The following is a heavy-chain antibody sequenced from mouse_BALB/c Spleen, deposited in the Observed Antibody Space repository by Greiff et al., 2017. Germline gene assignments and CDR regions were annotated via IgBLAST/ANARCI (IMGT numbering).Heavy chain of an antibody. CDR2: IDPCDGGT. Sequence: VQLQESGAELVKPGASVKISCKASGYSFTGYNMNWVKQSNGKSLEWIGNIDPCDGGTSYNQKFKGKATLTVDKSSSTAYMQLRSLTSEDSAVYYCARWTRDYWGQGTTLTVSS. J-gene: IGHJ2*01. CDR3: ARWTRDY. CDR1: GYSFTGYN. V-gene: IGHV1S135*01.